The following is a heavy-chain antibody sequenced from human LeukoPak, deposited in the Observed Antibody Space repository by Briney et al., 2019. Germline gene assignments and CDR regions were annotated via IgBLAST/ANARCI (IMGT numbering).Heavy chain of an antibody. J-gene: IGHJ4*02. V-gene: IGHV3-23*01. Sequence: PGASLRLSCAASGFTFSNYAMSWVRRAPGKGLEWVSAIVGSGGGTYYADSVKGRFSISRDNSKNTLFLQMNSLRVEDTALYYCSKWGDYDVLTGYYDSDFWGQGTLVTVSS. CDR2: IVGSGGGT. CDR1: GFTFSNYA. CDR3: SKWGDYDVLTGYYDSDF. D-gene: IGHD3-9*01.